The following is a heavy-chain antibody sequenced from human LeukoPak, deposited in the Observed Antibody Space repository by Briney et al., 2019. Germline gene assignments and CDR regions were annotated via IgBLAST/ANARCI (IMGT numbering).Heavy chain of an antibody. CDR1: GGSISSYY. D-gene: IGHD3-3*01. Sequence: SETLSLTCTVSGGSISSYYWSWIRQPPGKGLECIGYIYYSGSTNYNPSLKSRVTISVHTSKNQFSLKLSSVTAADTAVYYCARRITIFGVVRGYDAFDIWGQGTMVTVSS. CDR2: IYYSGST. V-gene: IGHV4-59*01. J-gene: IGHJ3*02. CDR3: ARRITIFGVVRGYDAFDI.